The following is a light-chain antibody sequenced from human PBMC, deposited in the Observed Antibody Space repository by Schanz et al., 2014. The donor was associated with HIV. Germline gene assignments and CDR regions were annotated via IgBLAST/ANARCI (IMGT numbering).Light chain of an antibody. J-gene: IGKJ2*01. CDR2: GAS. Sequence: EIVLTQSPGTLSLSPGERATLSCRARQSVSRYLAWYQHKPGQAPRLLIYGASTRATGLPARFSGSGSGTEFTLTISSLQSEDFAVYYCQQYNNWPPYTFGQGTKLEIK. CDR3: QQYNNWPPYT. V-gene: IGKV3-15*01. CDR1: QSVSRY.